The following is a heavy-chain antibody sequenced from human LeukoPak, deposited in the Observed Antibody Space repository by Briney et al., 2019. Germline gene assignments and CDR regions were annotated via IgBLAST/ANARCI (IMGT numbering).Heavy chain of an antibody. J-gene: IGHJ4*02. CDR3: ARVLLADGYKEMAVVGYFDY. D-gene: IGHD5-24*01. CDR1: GFTFSDYY. Sequence: TGGSLRLSCAASGFTFSDYYMSWIRQAPGKGLEWVSHIGSSGSTIYYADSVKGRFTISRDNAKNSLHLQMNSLRAEDTAVYYCARVLLADGYKEMAVVGYFDYWGQGTLVTVSS. V-gene: IGHV3-11*04. CDR2: IGSSGSTI.